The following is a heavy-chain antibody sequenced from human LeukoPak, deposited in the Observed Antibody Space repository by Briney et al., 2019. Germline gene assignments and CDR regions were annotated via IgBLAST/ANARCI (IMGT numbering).Heavy chain of an antibody. Sequence: PAESLKISCKGSGYSFTTYWIGWVRQMPGRGLEWMGIISPGDSDTRYSPSFQGQVTISADKSISTAYLQWSSLKASDTAMYYCARQFRDSSGYYSYYFDYWGQGTLVTVSS. CDR3: ARQFRDSSGYYSYYFDY. CDR2: ISPGDSDT. D-gene: IGHD3-22*01. CDR1: GYSFTTYW. J-gene: IGHJ4*02. V-gene: IGHV5-51*01.